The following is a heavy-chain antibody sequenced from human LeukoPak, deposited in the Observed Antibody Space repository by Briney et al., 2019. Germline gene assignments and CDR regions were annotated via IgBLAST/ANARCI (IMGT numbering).Heavy chain of an antibody. CDR3: ARYLLRHSSSWNWASSEYYYYGMDV. CDR1: GCTFSSYA. J-gene: IGHJ6*02. Sequence: SVTVSCKASGCTFSSYAISWVRQAPGQGLEWMGVIIPIFGTANYAQKFQGRVTITADESTSTAYMELSSLRSEDTAVYYCARYLLRHSSSWNWASSEYYYYGMDVWGQGTTVTVSS. CDR2: IIPIFGTA. V-gene: IGHV1-69*13. D-gene: IGHD6-13*01.